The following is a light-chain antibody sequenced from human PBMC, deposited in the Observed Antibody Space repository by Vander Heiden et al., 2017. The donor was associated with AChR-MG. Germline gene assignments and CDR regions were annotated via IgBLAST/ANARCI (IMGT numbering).Light chain of an antibody. Sequence: SYVLTQPPSVSVAPGQTARITCGGNNIGSYSVHWYQQKPGQAPLLVVYDDSDRPSGIPERFSGSNSGNTATLTISSVEVGDEAGYYCQVWDTSRDHPLFGGGTRLTVL. J-gene: IGLJ2*01. CDR1: NIGSYS. CDR2: DDS. CDR3: QVWDTSRDHPL. V-gene: IGLV3-21*02.